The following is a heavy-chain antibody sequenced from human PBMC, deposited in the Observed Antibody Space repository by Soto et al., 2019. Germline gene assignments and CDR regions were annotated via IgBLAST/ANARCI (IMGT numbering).Heavy chain of an antibody. V-gene: IGHV4-31*03. D-gene: IGHD6-6*01. J-gene: IGHJ5*02. CDR1: GGSISSGGYY. CDR3: ARVLAARGYNWFDP. Sequence: PSETLSLTCTVSGGSISSGGYYWSWIRQHPGKGLEWIGYIYYSGSTYYNPSLKSRVTISVDTSKNQFSLKLSSVTAADTAVYYCARVLAARGYNWFDPWGQGTLVTVSS. CDR2: IYYSGST.